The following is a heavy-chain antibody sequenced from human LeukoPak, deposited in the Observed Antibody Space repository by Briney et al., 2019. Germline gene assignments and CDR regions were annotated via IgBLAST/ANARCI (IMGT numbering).Heavy chain of an antibody. CDR3: ARCDPCYFDS. D-gene: IGHD2-21*02. J-gene: IGHJ4*02. V-gene: IGHV4-59*08. Sequence: PSETLSLTCTVSGGSISSYFWSWIRQPPGKGLEWIGHISYIGNTNYNTSLKSRLTMSIDTSKKQFSLKLSAVTAADTAVYYCARCDPCYFDSWGQGTLVTVSS. CDR2: ISYIGNT. CDR1: GGSISSYF.